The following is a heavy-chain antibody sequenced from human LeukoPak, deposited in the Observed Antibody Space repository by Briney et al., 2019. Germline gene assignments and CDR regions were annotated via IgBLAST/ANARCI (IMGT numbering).Heavy chain of an antibody. V-gene: IGHV4-59*01. CDR1: GGSISSYY. CDR2: IYYSGST. J-gene: IGHJ6*03. D-gene: IGHD5-12*01. Sequence: SETLSLTCTASGGSISSYYWSWIRQPPGKGLEWIGYIYYSGSTNYNPTLKSRVTISVDTSKNQFSLKLSSVTAADTAVYYCARGIRYSGYDYYYYYMDVWGKGTTVTVSS. CDR3: ARGIRYSGYDYYYYYMDV.